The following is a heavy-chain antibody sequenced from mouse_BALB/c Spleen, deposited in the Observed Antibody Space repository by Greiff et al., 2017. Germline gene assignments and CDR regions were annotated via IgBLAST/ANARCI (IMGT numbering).Heavy chain of an antibody. J-gene: IGHJ4*01. Sequence: EVMLVESGGGLVKPGGSLKLSCAASGFTFSDYYMYWVRQTPEKRLEWVATISDGGSYTYYPDSVKGRFTISRDNAKNNLYLQMSSLKSEDTAMYYCARERSPPFPMDTWGQEPPAPVPS. CDR1: GFTFSDYY. CDR3: ARERSPPFPMDT. V-gene: IGHV5-4*02. CDR2: ISDGGSYT.